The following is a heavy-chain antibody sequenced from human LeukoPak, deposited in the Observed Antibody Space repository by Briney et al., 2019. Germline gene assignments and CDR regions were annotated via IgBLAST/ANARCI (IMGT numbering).Heavy chain of an antibody. Sequence: GGSLRLSCAASGFTFDDYGMSWVRQAPGKGLVWVSRINSDGSSTSYADSVKGRFTISRDNAKNTLYLQMNSLRAGDTAVYYCARGSGPSGPFDYWGQGTLVTVSS. CDR2: INSDGSST. V-gene: IGHV3-74*01. J-gene: IGHJ4*02. CDR3: ARGSGPSGPFDY. D-gene: IGHD6-19*01. CDR1: GFTFDDYG.